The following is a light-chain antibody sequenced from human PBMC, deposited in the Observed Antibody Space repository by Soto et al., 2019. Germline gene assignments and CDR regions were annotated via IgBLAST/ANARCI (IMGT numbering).Light chain of an antibody. CDR3: SSYTSSSTPYV. Sequence: QSVLTQPASVSGSPGQSITISCTGTSSDVGGYNYVSWYQQHPGKATKLMIYDVSSRPSGVSNRFSGAKSGNTASLTIFGLQTEDEADYYCSSYTSSSTPYVFGTGTKVTVL. J-gene: IGLJ1*01. V-gene: IGLV2-14*01. CDR1: SSDVGGYNY. CDR2: DVS.